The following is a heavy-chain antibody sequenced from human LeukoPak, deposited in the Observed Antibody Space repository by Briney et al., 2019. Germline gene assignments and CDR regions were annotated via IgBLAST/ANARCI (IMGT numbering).Heavy chain of an antibody. CDR1: GGSISSGGYY. Sequence: SETLSLTCTVSGGSISSGGYYWSWIRQLPGKGLEWIGYIYYSGSTYYNPSLKSRVTISVDTSKNQFSLKLSSVTAADTAVYYCARGKLLRYFDWLSRTADAFDIWGQGTMVTVSS. V-gene: IGHV4-31*03. CDR3: ARGKLLRYFDWLSRTADAFDI. J-gene: IGHJ3*02. CDR2: IYYSGST. D-gene: IGHD3-9*01.